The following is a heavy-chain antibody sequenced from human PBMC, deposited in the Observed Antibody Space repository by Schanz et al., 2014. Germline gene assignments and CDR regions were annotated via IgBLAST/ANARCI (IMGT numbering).Heavy chain of an antibody. Sequence: QVQVEQSGPEVKKPGASVTVSCQASGYTFSFTSYNVHWVRQAPGQGLEWMGRIIPVLAIADYAQKCQGRVTITADKSTSTASMELSSLRSEDTAVYYCARGPSQGYSYGHNIGAYYYGMDVWGQGTTVTVSS. CDR1: GYTFSFTSYN. CDR2: IIPVLAIA. D-gene: IGHD5-18*01. J-gene: IGHJ6*02. V-gene: IGHV1-69*09. CDR3: ARGPSQGYSYGHNIGAYYYGMDV.